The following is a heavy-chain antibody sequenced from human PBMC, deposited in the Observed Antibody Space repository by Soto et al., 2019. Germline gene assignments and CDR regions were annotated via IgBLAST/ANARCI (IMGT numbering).Heavy chain of an antibody. V-gene: IGHV4-4*02. CDR1: GGSISTSNW. J-gene: IGHJ5*02. CDR3: ARDGSSSSLGLWFDP. CDR2: VYRTGST. D-gene: IGHD6-6*01. Sequence: SETLSLTCAVSGGSISTSNWWSWVRQPPGKGLEWIGEVYRTGSTNYNPSLESRVIVSVDKSKNQFSLKLSSVTAADTAVYYCARDGSSSSLGLWFDPWGQGTLVTSPQ.